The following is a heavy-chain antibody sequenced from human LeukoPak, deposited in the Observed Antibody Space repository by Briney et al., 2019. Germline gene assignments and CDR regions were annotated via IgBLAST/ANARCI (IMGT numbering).Heavy chain of an antibody. CDR3: AKVYDSPSPFDY. Sequence: GGSLRLSCAASGFTFSSYAMSWVRQAPGKGLEWVSAISGSGGSTYYADSVKGRFTISRDNSKDTLYLQMNSLRAEDTAVYYRAKVYDSPSPFDYWGQGTLVTVSS. CDR1: GFTFSSYA. J-gene: IGHJ4*02. D-gene: IGHD3-22*01. CDR2: ISGSGGST. V-gene: IGHV3-23*01.